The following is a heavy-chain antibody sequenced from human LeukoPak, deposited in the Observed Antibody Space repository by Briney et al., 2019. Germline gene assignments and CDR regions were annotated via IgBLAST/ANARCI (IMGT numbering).Heavy chain of an antibody. V-gene: IGHV3-66*01. J-gene: IGHJ4*01. CDR2: IYDGGTT. CDR1: GFTFSSYA. CDR3: ARDWTTTYPSYPHYFDY. D-gene: IGHD2/OR15-2a*01. Sequence: PGGSLRLSCAASGFTFSSYAMGWVRQAPGKGLEWVSLIYDGGTTYYAGSVKGRFTISRDDSKNTLYLQMNSLRAEDTAVYYCARDWTTTYPSYPHYFDYWGHGTLVTVSS.